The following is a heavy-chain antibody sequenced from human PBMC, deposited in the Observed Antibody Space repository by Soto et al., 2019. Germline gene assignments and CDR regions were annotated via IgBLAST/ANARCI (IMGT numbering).Heavy chain of an antibody. Sequence: PSETLSLTCAVYGGSFSGYYWSWIRQPPGKGLEWIGEINHSGSTNYNPSLKSRVTISVDTSKNQFSLKLSSVTAADTAVYYCARGREAGNFDYWGQGTLVT. CDR3: ARGREAGNFDY. D-gene: IGHD1-1*01. CDR1: GGSFSGYY. J-gene: IGHJ4*02. V-gene: IGHV4-34*01. CDR2: INHSGST.